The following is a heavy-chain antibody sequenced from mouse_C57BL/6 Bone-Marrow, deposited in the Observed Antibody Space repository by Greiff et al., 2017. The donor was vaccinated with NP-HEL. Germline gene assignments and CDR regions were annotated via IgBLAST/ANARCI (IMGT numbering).Heavy chain of an antibody. Sequence: VQRVESGAELVRPGTSVKVSCKASGYAFTNYLIEWVKQRPGQGLEWIGVINPGSGGTNYNEKFKGKATLTADKSSSTAYMQLSSLTSEDSAVYFCARWERYFDVWGTGTTVTVSS. J-gene: IGHJ1*03. CDR3: ARWERYFDV. V-gene: IGHV1-54*01. D-gene: IGHD4-1*01. CDR1: GYAFTNYL. CDR2: INPGSGGT.